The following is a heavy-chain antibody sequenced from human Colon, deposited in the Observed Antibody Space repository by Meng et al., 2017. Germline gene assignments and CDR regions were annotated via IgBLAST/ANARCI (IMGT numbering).Heavy chain of an antibody. CDR1: GFSFSDYP. Sequence: GESLKISCAASGFSFSDYPMHWVRQAPGKGLEHVSAISSNGGSTWYADSVKRRFSISRDNFKNTLYLQMGSLRVEDMAVYYCARGSGYDILAGYYDYWGQGTLVTVSS. D-gene: IGHD3-9*01. CDR2: ISSNGGST. CDR3: ARGSGYDILAGYYDY. J-gene: IGHJ4*02. V-gene: IGHV3-64*02.